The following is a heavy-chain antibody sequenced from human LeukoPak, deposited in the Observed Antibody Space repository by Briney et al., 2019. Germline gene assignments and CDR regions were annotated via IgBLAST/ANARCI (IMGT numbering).Heavy chain of an antibody. D-gene: IGHD3-22*01. CDR2: IYYSGST. CDR3: AKVYYYRGYDSPFDY. Sequence: PSETLSLTCTVSGGSISSYYWSWIRQPPGKGLEWIGYIYYSGSTNYNPSLKSRVTISVDTSKNQFSLKLSSVTAADTAVYYCAKVYYYRGYDSPFDYWGQGTLVTVSS. J-gene: IGHJ4*02. CDR1: GGSISSYY. V-gene: IGHV4-59*08.